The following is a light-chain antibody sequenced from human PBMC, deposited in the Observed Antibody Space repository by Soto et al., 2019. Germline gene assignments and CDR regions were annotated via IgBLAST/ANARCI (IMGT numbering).Light chain of an antibody. CDR3: QQYNSYSYA. CDR1: QSISSW. V-gene: IGKV1-5*03. Sequence: DIPMHQSPSTLSASVGDRVTITCRASQSISSWLAWYQQKPGKAAKLLLYKASSLDSGVPSRFSGNGSGTECTLSISSLQPAEFATYYCQQYNSYSYAFGQGAKLDIK. CDR2: KAS. J-gene: IGKJ2*01.